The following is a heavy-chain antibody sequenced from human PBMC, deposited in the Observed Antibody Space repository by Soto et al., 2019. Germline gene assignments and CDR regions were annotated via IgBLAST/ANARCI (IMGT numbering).Heavy chain of an antibody. CDR2: ISYDGADK. Sequence: GGSLRLSCAASGFTFDDYAMHWVRQAPGKGLEWVAVISYDGADKFYADSVKGRLTISRDNSKNTLYLQINGLRTGDTAVYFCARTPGGFYYGFDYWGQGTLVTVSS. J-gene: IGHJ4*02. D-gene: IGHD3-22*01. CDR1: GFTFDDYA. CDR3: ARTPGGFYYGFDY. V-gene: IGHV3-30*03.